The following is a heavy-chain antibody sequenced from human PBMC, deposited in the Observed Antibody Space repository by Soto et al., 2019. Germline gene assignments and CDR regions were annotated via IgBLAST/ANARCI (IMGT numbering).Heavy chain of an antibody. V-gene: IGHV3-64D*06. CDR1: GFTFSSYS. J-gene: IGHJ4*02. D-gene: IGHD3-22*01. CDR3: VKGGTSVSSAGFDY. CDR2: IRNNGIST. Sequence: PGGSLRLSCSASGFTFSSYSMHWVRQAPGKGLEFVAVIRNNGISTYYADSVKGRFTISRDNSNNTVSLQMRSLRREDTAVYYCVKGGTSVSSAGFDYWGLGTLVTVYS.